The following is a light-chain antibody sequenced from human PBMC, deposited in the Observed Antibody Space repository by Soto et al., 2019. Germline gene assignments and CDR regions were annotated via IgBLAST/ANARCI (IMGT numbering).Light chain of an antibody. J-gene: IGKJ5*01. CDR3: QQSFSTHPIT. Sequence: DIQMTQSPSFLSASVGDRVTISCRASQSINTYLNWYQHKPGKAPKLMIYGTSDLQSGIPSRFSGGGSGTHFTLTISSLQPEDFATYCCQQSFSTHPITFGQGTRLEFK. CDR1: QSINTY. CDR2: GTS. V-gene: IGKV1-39*01.